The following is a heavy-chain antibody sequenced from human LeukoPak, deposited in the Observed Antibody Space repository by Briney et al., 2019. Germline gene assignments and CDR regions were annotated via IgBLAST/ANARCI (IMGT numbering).Heavy chain of an antibody. CDR1: GGSINSGGYS. Sequence: SETLSLTCAVSGGSINSGGYSWSWIRQPPGKGLEWMGYIYHSGSTYYNPSLKSRVTISVDTSKKQFSLKLSSVTAADTAVYYCARGVVLTGYPLDFWGRGTLVTVSS. D-gene: IGHD3-9*01. J-gene: IGHJ4*02. CDR3: ARGVVLTGYPLDF. CDR2: IYHSGST. V-gene: IGHV4-30-2*01.